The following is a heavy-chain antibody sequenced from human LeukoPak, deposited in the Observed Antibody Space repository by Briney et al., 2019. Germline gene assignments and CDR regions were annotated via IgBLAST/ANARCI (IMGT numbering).Heavy chain of an antibody. CDR3: ARAFRRFGELFSRDYYYYYMDV. CDR2: IYHSGST. CDR1: GYSISSGYY. V-gene: IGHV4-38-2*02. J-gene: IGHJ6*03. Sequence: PSETLSLTCTVSGYSISSGYYWGWIRQPPGKGLEWIGSIYHSGSTYCNPSLKSRVTISVDTSKNQFSLKLSSVTAADTAVYYCARAFRRFGELFSRDYYYYYMDVWGKGTTVTVSS. D-gene: IGHD3-10*01.